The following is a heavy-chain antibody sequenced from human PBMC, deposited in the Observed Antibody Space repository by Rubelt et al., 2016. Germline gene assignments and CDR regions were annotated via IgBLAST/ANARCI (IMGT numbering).Heavy chain of an antibody. CDR1: GFTFSSYA. CDR3: AKDLAVAGTFSGAFDI. J-gene: IGHJ3*02. V-gene: IGHV3-23*01. CDR2: ISGSGGST. D-gene: IGHD6-19*01. Sequence: EVQLFESGGGLVQPGGSLRLSCAASGFTFSSYAMSWVRQAPGKGLEWVSAISGSGGSTYYADSVKGRFTISRDNSKNTLYLQMNSLRAEDTAVDYCAKDLAVAGTFSGAFDIWGQGTMVTVSS.